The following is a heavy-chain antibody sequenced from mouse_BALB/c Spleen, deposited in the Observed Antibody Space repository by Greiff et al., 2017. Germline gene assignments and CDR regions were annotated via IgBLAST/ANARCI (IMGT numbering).Heavy chain of an antibody. J-gene: IGHJ3*01. CDR2: ISSGGSYT. CDR1: GFTFSSYA. Sequence: EVQLVESGGGLVKPGGSLKLSCAASGFTFSSYAMSWVRQSPEKRLEWVAEISSGGSYTYYPDTVTGRFTISRDNAKNTLYLEMSSLRSEDTAMYYCARGDYGSRGFAYWGQGTLVTVSA. D-gene: IGHD1-1*01. CDR3: ARGDYGSRGFAY. V-gene: IGHV5-9-4*01.